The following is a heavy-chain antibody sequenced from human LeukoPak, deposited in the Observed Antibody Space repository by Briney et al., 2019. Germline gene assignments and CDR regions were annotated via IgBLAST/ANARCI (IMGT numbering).Heavy chain of an antibody. J-gene: IGHJ4*02. CDR1: GGSFSGYY. Sequence: SETLSLTCAVYGGSFSGYYWSWIRQPPGKGLEWIGEINHSGSTNYNPSLKSRVTISVDTSKNQSSLKLSSVTAADTAVYYCARESGSYYDYWGQGTLVTVSS. CDR3: ARESGSYYDY. D-gene: IGHD1-26*01. CDR2: INHSGST. V-gene: IGHV4-34*01.